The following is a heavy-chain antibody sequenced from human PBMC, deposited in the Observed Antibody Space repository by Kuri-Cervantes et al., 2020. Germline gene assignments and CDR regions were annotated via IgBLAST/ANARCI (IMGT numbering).Heavy chain of an antibody. CDR1: GGSISSSSYY. CDR2: INYIGST. D-gene: IGHD3-22*01. CDR3: ARVVHYYDSSGCPFDY. Sequence: SGTLTLTCTVSGGSISSSSYYWGWIRQPPGKGLEWIGYINYIGSTYYNPSLKSRVTISVDTSKNQFSLKLSSVTAADTAVYYCARVVHYYDSSGCPFDYWGQGTLVTVSS. J-gene: IGHJ4*02. V-gene: IGHV4-30-4*08.